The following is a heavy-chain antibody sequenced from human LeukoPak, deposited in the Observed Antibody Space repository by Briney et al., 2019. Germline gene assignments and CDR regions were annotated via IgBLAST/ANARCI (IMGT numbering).Heavy chain of an antibody. Sequence: PGGSLRLSCAASGFTFSSYSMNWVRQAPGKGLEWFSSIISSSSYIYYADSVKGRFTISRDNAKNSLYLQMNSLRAEDTAVYYCAREGEMATITGYYYYGMDVWGQGTTVTVSS. CDR1: GFTFSSYS. D-gene: IGHD5-24*01. CDR2: IISSSSYI. J-gene: IGHJ6*02. V-gene: IGHV3-21*01. CDR3: AREGEMATITGYYYYGMDV.